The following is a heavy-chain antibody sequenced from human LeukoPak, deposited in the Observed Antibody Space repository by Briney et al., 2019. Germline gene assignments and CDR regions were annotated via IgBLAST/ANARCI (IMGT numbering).Heavy chain of an antibody. CDR2: IKQDGSEN. CDR3: AREAIVYGSGSYYRDYYYYYYMDV. Sequence: GGSLRLSCAASGFTFSSYWMSWVRQAPGQGLEWVANIKQDGSENYYVDSVKGRFTISRDNAKNSLYLQMNSLRAEGTAVYYCAREAIVYGSGSYYRDYYYYYYMDVWGKGTTVTISS. D-gene: IGHD3-10*01. CDR1: GFTFSSYW. V-gene: IGHV3-7*01. J-gene: IGHJ6*03.